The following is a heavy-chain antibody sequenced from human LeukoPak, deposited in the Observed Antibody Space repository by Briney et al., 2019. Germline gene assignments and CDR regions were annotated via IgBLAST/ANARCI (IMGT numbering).Heavy chain of an antibody. CDR2: ISYDGSNK. CDR3: AKGEDMVRGVNYFDY. J-gene: IGHJ4*02. CDR1: RFTFSSYG. V-gene: IGHV3-30*18. D-gene: IGHD3-10*01. Sequence: GGSLRLSCAASRFTFSSYGMHWVRQAPGKGLEWVAVISYDGSNKYYADSVKGRFTISRDNSKNTLYLQMNSLRAEDTAVYYCAKGEDMVRGVNYFDYWGQGTLVTVSS.